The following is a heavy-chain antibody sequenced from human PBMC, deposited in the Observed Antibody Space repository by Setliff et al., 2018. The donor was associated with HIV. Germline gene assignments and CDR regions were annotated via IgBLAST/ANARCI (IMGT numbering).Heavy chain of an antibody. CDR2: FSHSGTT. CDR3: VGDDNSWFWSYF. V-gene: IGHV4-38-2*02. CDR1: GYSISSGYY. D-gene: IGHD6-13*01. J-gene: IGHJ4*02. Sequence: SETLSLTCSVSGYSISSGYYWGWIRQTPGKGLEWIGTFSHSGTTYYNPSLESRVTISVHTSQNQFSLKLNPVTAADTAVYYCVGDDNSWFWSYFWGQGTLVTVSS.